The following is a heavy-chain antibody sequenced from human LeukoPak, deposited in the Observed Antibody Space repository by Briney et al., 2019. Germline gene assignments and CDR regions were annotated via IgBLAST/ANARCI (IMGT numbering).Heavy chain of an antibody. J-gene: IGHJ4*02. V-gene: IGHV3-11*06. Sequence: GGSLRLPCAASGFTFSDYYMSWIRQAPGKGLEWVSYISSSTSYTDYADSVKGRFTISRDNSKNTLYLQMNSLRAEDTAVYYCARDHYYDSSGYYRPFDYWGQGTLVTVSS. CDR1: GFTFSDYY. CDR2: ISSSTSYT. CDR3: ARDHYYDSSGYYRPFDY. D-gene: IGHD3-22*01.